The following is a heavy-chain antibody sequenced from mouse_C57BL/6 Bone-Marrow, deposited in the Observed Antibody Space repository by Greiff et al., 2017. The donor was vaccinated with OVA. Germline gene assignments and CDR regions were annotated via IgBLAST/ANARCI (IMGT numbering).Heavy chain of an antibody. Sequence: VQLQQSGAELVRPGTSVKMSCKASGYTFTNYWIGWAKQRPGHGLEWIGDIYPGGGYTNYNVKFKGKATLTADKSSSTAYMQFSSLTSEDSAIYYCARKGYSNYFYAMDYWGQGTSVTVSS. CDR2: IYPGGGYT. J-gene: IGHJ4*01. CDR1: GYTFTNYW. V-gene: IGHV1-63*01. CDR3: ARKGYSNYFYAMDY. D-gene: IGHD2-5*01.